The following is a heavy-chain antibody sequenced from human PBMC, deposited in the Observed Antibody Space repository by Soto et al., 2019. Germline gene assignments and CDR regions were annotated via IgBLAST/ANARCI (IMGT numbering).Heavy chain of an antibody. J-gene: IGHJ5*02. D-gene: IGHD2-2*01. CDR3: ARVVPGAEAWFGP. V-gene: IGHV1-18*01. CDR1: GYTFSNYG. CDR2: ISLYSDGT. Sequence: ASVKVSCKTSGYTFSNYGITWVRQAPGQPLEWLGWISLYSDGTNYAQRFQGRVSMTTDTSTTTAYMELRSLRSDDTAVYYCARVVPGAEAWFGPWGQGTLVTVSS.